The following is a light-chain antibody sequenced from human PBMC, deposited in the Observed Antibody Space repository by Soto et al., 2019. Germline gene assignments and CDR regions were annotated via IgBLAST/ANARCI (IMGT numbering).Light chain of an antibody. V-gene: IGLV1-40*01. Sequence: QSVLTQPPSVSGAPGQRVSISCTGSTSNIGAPYDVHWYQHLPGTAPKLLIYGDNNRPSGVPDRFSGSKSGNTASLTISGLQAEDEADYYCCAFVRSNALLFGGGTKVTVL. CDR3: CAFVRSNALL. CDR2: GDN. CDR1: TSNIGAPYD. J-gene: IGLJ2*01.